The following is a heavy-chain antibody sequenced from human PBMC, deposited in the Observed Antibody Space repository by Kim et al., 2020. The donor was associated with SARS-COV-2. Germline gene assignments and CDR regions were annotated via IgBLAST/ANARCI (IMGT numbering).Heavy chain of an antibody. D-gene: IGHD1-1*01. CDR2: IYYSGST. J-gene: IGHJ4*02. CDR3: ASESVQLEQKYDY. CDR1: GGSISSGGYY. Sequence: SETLSLTCTVSGGSISSGGYYWSWIRQHPGKGLEWIGYIYYSGSTYYNPSLKSRATISVDTSKNQFSLKLSSVTAADTAVYYCASESVQLEQKYDYWGQGTLVTVSS. V-gene: IGHV4-31*03.